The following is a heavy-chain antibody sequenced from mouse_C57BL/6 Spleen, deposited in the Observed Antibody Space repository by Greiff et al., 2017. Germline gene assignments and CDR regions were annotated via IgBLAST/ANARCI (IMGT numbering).Heavy chain of an antibody. J-gene: IGHJ1*03. CDR1: GYTFTDYE. CDR3: TRGWDLGYFDV. D-gene: IGHD4-1*01. V-gene: IGHV1-15*01. Sequence: VQLQQSGAELVRPGASVTLSCKASGYTFTDYEMHWVKQTPVHGLEWIGAIDPETGGTAYNQKFKGKAILTADKSSSTVYMALRSLTSDDSAVYYCTRGWDLGYFDVWGTGTTVTVSA. CDR2: IDPETGGT.